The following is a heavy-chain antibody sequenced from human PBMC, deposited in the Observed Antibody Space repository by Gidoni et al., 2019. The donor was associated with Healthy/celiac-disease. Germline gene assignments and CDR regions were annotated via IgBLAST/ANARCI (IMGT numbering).Heavy chain of an antibody. J-gene: IGHJ3*02. V-gene: IGHV4-34*01. CDR1: GGSFSGYY. CDR2: INHSGST. CDR3: ASPGKWERGFDAFDI. D-gene: IGHD1-26*01. Sequence: QVQLQQWGAGLLKPSETLSLTCAAYGGSFSGYYWSWIRQPPGKGLEWIGEINHSGSTNYNPSLKSRVTISVDTSKNQFSLKLSSVPAADTAVYYCASPGKWERGFDAFDIWGQGTMVTVSS.